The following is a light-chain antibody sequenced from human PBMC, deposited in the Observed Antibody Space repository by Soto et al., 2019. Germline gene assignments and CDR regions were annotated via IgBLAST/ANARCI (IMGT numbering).Light chain of an antibody. CDR2: DVS. V-gene: IGLV2-14*03. Sequence: QSVLTQPASVSGSPGQSVTISCTGTSSDVGGYNYVSWYQQHPGKAPKLMIYDVSNRPSGVSNRFSGSKSGNTASLTISGLQAEDEGDYYCSSYTRSNTYVFGTGTKVTVL. CDR3: SSYTRSNTYV. CDR1: SSDVGGYNY. J-gene: IGLJ1*01.